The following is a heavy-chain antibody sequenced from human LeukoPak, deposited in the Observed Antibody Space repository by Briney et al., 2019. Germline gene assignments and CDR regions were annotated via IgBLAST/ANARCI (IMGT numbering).Heavy chain of an antibody. D-gene: IGHD5-18*01. CDR3: ASPPWAMVYFDY. Sequence: EGSLRLSCAASGFTFSSYAMSWVRPAPGKGLEWVSAISGSGGSTYYADSVKGRFTISRDNSKNTLYLQMNSLRAEDTAVYYCASPPWAMVYFDYWGQGTLVTVSS. V-gene: IGHV3-23*01. CDR1: GFTFSSYA. J-gene: IGHJ4*02. CDR2: ISGSGGST.